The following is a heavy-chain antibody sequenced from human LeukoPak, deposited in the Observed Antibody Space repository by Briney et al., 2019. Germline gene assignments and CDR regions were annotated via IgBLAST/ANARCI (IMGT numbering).Heavy chain of an antibody. CDR3: VSFYEAY. CDR1: GNYW. CDR2: INSDGSWT. D-gene: IGHD2/OR15-2a*01. J-gene: IGHJ4*02. V-gene: IGHV3-74*01. Sequence: GGSLRLSCAAAGNYWMHWVRQAPGKGLVWVSHINSDGSWTSYADSVKGRFTISKDNAKNTVYLQMNNLRAEDTAVYYCVSFYEAYWGRGTLVTVSS.